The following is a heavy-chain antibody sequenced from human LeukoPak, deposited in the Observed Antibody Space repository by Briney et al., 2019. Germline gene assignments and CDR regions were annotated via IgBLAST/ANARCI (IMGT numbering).Heavy chain of an antibody. D-gene: IGHD1-7*01. J-gene: IGHJ4*02. CDR3: ARDSTGTTPFDH. Sequence: ASVKVSCKASGYTFTSYGISWVRQAPGQGLEWMGWISAYSGNTNYAQKLQGRVTMTTDTSTSTAYMELRSLRSDDTAVYYCARDSTGTTPFDHWGQGTLVTVSS. CDR1: GYTFTSYG. CDR2: ISAYSGNT. V-gene: IGHV1-18*01.